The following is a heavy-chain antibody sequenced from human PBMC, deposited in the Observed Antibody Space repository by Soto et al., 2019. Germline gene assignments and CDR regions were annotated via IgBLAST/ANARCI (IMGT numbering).Heavy chain of an antibody. CDR2: ISGSGGST. CDR1: GFTFSSYA. Sequence: EVQLLESGGGLVQPGGSLRLSCAASGFTFSSYAMSWVRQAPGKGLEWVSAISGSGGSTYYADSVKGRFTISRDNSKNTLYLQMNSLRAEDTAVYYCAKDYPMYYYDSSGYYGYFQHWGQGTLVTVSS. D-gene: IGHD3-22*01. V-gene: IGHV3-23*01. J-gene: IGHJ1*01. CDR3: AKDYPMYYYDSSGYYGYFQH.